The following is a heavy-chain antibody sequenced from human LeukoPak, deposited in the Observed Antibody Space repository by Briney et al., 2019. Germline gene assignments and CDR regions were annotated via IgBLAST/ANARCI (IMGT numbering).Heavy chain of an antibody. CDR2: MNPNSGNT. Sequence: ASVKVSCKASGYTFTSYDINWVRQATGQGLEWMGWMNPNSGNTGYAQKFQGRVTITRNTSISTAYMALSSLRSEDTAVYYCARLYYDSSGYYDDAFDIWGQGTMVTVSS. CDR3: ARLYYDSSGYYDDAFDI. CDR1: GYTFTSYD. D-gene: IGHD3-22*01. V-gene: IGHV1-8*03. J-gene: IGHJ3*02.